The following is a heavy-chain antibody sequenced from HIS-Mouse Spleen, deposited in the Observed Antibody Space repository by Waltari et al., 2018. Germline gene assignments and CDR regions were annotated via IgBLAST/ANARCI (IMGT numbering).Heavy chain of an antibody. D-gene: IGHD7-27*01. CDR2: INPSGGST. V-gene: IGHV1-46*03. CDR3: ARDRANWGSHWYFDL. CDR1: GYTFTSYY. Sequence: QVQLVQSGAEVKKPGASVKVSCKASGYTFTSYYMHWVRQAPGQGLEWMGIINPSGGSTSYAQKFQGRVTMTRDTSTSTVYMELSSLRSEDTAVYYCARDRANWGSHWYFDLWGRGTLVTVSS. J-gene: IGHJ2*01.